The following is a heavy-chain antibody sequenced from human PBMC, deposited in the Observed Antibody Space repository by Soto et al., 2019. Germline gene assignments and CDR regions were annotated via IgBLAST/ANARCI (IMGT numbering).Heavy chain of an antibody. D-gene: IGHD4-17*01. V-gene: IGHV1-69*02. CDR3: ASSSGDYD. CDR2: IIPILGIA. CDR1: GGTFRSYT. Sequence: GGPVKVSRQGSGGTFRSYTISWVRQAPGQGLEWMGRIIPILGIANYAQKFQGRVTITADKSTSTAYMELSSLRSEDTAVYYCASSSGDYDWGQGTLVTVSS. J-gene: IGHJ4*02.